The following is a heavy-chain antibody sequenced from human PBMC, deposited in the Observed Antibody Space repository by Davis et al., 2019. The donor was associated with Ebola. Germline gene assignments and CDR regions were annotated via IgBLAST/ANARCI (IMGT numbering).Heavy chain of an antibody. CDR1: GGTFSSYA. J-gene: IGHJ6*02. Sequence: SVKVSCKASGGTFSSYAISWVRQAPGHGLEWMGRIIPILGIPNYAQKFQGRVTITADESTSTAYMELSSLRSEDTAVYYCARDPSSSSVNANYYYYYGMDVWGQGTTVTVSS. CDR3: ARDPSSSSVNANYYYYYGMDV. D-gene: IGHD6-6*01. CDR2: IIPILGIP. V-gene: IGHV1-69*04.